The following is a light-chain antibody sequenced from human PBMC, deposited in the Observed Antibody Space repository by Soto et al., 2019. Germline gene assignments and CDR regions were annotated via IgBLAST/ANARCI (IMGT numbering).Light chain of an antibody. Sequence: DIVLTQSPGTLSLSPGERATLTCRASQSVTNSYVAWYQQKPDQAPRLLLYGASSRVTGIPDRFSGSGSGTDFTLSISRLEPEDFAVYYCQQYGGSPYTFGQGTKLEIK. CDR2: GAS. CDR1: QSVTNSY. CDR3: QQYGGSPYT. V-gene: IGKV3-20*01. J-gene: IGKJ2*01.